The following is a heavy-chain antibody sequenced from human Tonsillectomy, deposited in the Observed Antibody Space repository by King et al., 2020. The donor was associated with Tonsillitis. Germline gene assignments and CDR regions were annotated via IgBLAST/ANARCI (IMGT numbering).Heavy chain of an antibody. CDR2: IIPTLCVA. Sequence: QLVQSGAEVKKPGSSVKVSCKTSGGTFSSHPINLVRQAPGQGLEWMGRIIPTLCVANYPQKFQGRVTINADKSTSTVFMERNSLTSEDTAVYYCARRGGSNSGLDIWGQGTMVIVS. CDR1: GGTFSSHP. CDR3: ARRGGSNSGLDI. D-gene: IGHD2-2*01. V-gene: IGHV1-69*09. J-gene: IGHJ3*02.